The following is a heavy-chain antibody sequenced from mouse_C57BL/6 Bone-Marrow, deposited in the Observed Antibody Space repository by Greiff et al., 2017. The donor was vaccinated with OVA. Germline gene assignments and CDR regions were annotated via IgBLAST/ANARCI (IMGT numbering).Heavy chain of an antibody. D-gene: IGHD1-1*01. CDR1: GYTFTSYW. CDR2: IYPGNSDT. Sequence: EVQLQQSGTVLARPGASVKMSCKTSGYTFTSYWMHWVKQRPGQGLEWIGAIYPGNSDTSYNQKFKGKAKLTAVTSASTAYMELSSLTNEDSAVYYCTRGYGSSYYAMDYWGQGTSVTVSS. V-gene: IGHV1-5*01. CDR3: TRGYGSSYYAMDY. J-gene: IGHJ4*01.